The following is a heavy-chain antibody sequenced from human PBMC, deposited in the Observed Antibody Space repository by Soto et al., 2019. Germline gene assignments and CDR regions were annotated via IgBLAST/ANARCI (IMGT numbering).Heavy chain of an antibody. CDR2: ISGSGGGT. V-gene: IGHV3-23*01. J-gene: IGHJ4*02. CDR3: ATYDSSVYYSASTTHPRDY. Sequence: GGSLRLSCAASGFTFSSDAMSWVRQAPGKGLEWVSAISGSGGGTYYADSVKGRFTISRDNSKNTLYLQMNSLRAEDTAVYYCATYDSSVYYSASTTHPRDYWGRGTLVIVSS. CDR1: GFTFSSDA. D-gene: IGHD3-22*01.